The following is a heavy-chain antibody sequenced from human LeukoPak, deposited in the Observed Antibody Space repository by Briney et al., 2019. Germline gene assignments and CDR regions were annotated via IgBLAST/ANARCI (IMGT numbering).Heavy chain of an antibody. D-gene: IGHD4-17*01. J-gene: IGHJ3*02. CDR2: INPNSGGT. V-gene: IGHV1-2*02. CDR3: ARVPLTTVTKGRAFDI. Sequence: ASVKVSCKASGYTFTGYYMHWVRQAPGQGLEWMGWINPNSGGTNYAQKFQGRVTMTRDTSISTAYMELSRLRSDDTAVYYCARVPLTTVTKGRAFDIWGQGTMVTVSS. CDR1: GYTFTGYY.